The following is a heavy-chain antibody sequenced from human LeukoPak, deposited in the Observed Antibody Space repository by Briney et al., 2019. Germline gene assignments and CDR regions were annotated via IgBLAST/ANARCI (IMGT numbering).Heavy chain of an antibody. CDR3: ARDPDSSYEWGPFDP. V-gene: IGHV6-1*01. J-gene: IGHJ5*02. Sequence: SQTPSLTCAISGDSVSSNRASWNWIRQSPSRGLEWLGRTYYRSKWNTDYAVSVKGRITINPDTSKNQFSLYLNSVTPEDTAVYYCARDPDSSYEWGPFDPWGQGTLVTVSP. CDR1: GDSVSSNRAS. D-gene: IGHD1-26*01. CDR2: TYYRSKWNT.